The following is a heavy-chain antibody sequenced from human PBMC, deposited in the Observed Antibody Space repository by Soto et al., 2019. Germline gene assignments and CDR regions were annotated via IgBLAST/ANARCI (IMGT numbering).Heavy chain of an antibody. Sequence: ASVKVPCKASGYTFTGYYMHWVRQAPGQGLEWMGWINPNSGGTNYAQKFQGRVTMTRDTSISTAYMELSRLRSDDTAVYYCARAKVRYYGMDVWGQGTTVTVSS. CDR2: INPNSGGT. CDR3: ARAKVRYYGMDV. V-gene: IGHV1-2*02. CDR1: GYTFTGYY. D-gene: IGHD2-2*01. J-gene: IGHJ6*02.